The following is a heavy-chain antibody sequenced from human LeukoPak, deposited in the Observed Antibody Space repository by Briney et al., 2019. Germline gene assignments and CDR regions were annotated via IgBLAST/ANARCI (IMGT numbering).Heavy chain of an antibody. J-gene: IGHJ4*02. V-gene: IGHV1-8*01. CDR3: AGVREWDLQPDY. CDR2: MNPNSGNT. Sequence: GASVKVSCKASGYTFTSYDINWVRQATGQGLKWMGWMNPNSGNTGYAQKFQGRLTTTRDTSISTAYMELSSLRSEDTAVYYCAGVREWDLQPDYWGQGTLVTVSS. CDR1: GYTFTSYD. D-gene: IGHD1-26*01.